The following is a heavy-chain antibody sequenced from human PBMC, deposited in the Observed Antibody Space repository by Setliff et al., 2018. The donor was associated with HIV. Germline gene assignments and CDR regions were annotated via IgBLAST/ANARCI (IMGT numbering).Heavy chain of an antibody. CDR1: GYSISSGYY. CDR3: AREGDGIDY. CDR2: ISYTGNA. V-gene: IGHV4-38-2*02. Sequence: ASETLSLTCAVSGYSISSGYYWGWIRQPPGKGLEWIRSISYTGNAYNTPSLKSRVTISVDASKNQISLKLTSVTAADTATYYCAREGDGIDYWGQGTLVTVSS. D-gene: IGHD2-21*02. J-gene: IGHJ4*02.